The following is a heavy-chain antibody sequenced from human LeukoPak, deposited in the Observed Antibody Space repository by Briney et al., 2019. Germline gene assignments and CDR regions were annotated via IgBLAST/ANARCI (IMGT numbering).Heavy chain of an antibody. Sequence: PSETLSLTCTVSGGSISSSSYYWGWIRQPPGKGLEWIGGIYYSWSIYYNPSLTSRDTISEYTSKNQFSLKLSSVTAADTAVYYCARPTRYDFWSGYPGGAFDIWGQGTMVTVSS. V-gene: IGHV4-39*01. J-gene: IGHJ3*02. D-gene: IGHD3-3*01. CDR1: GGSISSSSYY. CDR2: IYYSWSI. CDR3: ARPTRYDFWSGYPGGAFDI.